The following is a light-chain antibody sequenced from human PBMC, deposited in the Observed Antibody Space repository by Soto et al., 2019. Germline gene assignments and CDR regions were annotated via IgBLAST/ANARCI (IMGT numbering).Light chain of an antibody. Sequence: DIVMTQSPDSLAVSLGERATINCKSSQSVLYSSNNKNYLAWYQQKPGQPPKLLISWASTRESGVPDRFSGSGSGTDFTLTISRLQAEDVAVYYCQQFNGFPLPFGGGTKVQIK. CDR1: QSVLYSSNNKNY. V-gene: IGKV4-1*01. CDR3: QQFNGFPLP. CDR2: WAS. J-gene: IGKJ4*01.